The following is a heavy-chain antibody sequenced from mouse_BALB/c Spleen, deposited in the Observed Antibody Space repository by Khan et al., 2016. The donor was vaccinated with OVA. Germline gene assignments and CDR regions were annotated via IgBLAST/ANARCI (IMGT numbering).Heavy chain of an antibody. CDR1: GFSLTNYG. D-gene: IGHD2-10*01. V-gene: IGHV2-6-1*01. J-gene: IGHJ4*01. CDR3: ARQPYYHYNIMDY. Sequence: QVQLKQSGPGLVAPSQSLSITCTISGFSLTNYGVHWVRQPPGKGLEWLVVIWHAGSTTYNSALKSRLTISKDNSKSQVFLKMNNLQTDDTAMYCCARQPYYHYNIMDYWGQGTSVTVSS. CDR2: IWHAGST.